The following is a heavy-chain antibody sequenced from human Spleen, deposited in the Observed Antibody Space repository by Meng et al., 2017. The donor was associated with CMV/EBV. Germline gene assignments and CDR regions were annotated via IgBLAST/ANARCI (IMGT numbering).Heavy chain of an antibody. CDR1: GGSVSSGTYY. CDR3: TRRLMIFGAANYYYGMDV. J-gene: IGHJ6*02. V-gene: IGHV4-61*01. CDR2: IYNSGST. Sequence: SETLSLTCTVSGGSVSSGTYYWSWIRQPPGKGLEWIGSIYNSGSTDYNPSLKSRVTISVDTAKNQISLKLRSVTAADTAVYYCTRRLMIFGAANYYYGMDVWGQGTTVTVSS. D-gene: IGHD3/OR15-3a*01.